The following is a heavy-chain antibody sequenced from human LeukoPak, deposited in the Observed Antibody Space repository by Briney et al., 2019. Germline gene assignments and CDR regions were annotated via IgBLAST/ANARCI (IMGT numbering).Heavy chain of an antibody. Sequence: GRSLRLSCAASGFTFDDYAMHWVRQAPGKGLEWVSGISWNSGSIGYADSVKGRFTISRDNAKNSLYPQMNSLRAEDTALYYCAKDMMPHYYDSSGYSYWGQGTLVTVSS. V-gene: IGHV3-9*01. CDR3: AKDMMPHYYDSSGYSY. CDR2: ISWNSGSI. CDR1: GFTFDDYA. D-gene: IGHD3-22*01. J-gene: IGHJ4*02.